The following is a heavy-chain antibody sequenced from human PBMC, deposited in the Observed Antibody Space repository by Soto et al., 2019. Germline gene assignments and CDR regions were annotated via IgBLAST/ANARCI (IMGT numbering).Heavy chain of an antibody. CDR1: GFTFSSYG. J-gene: IGHJ6*03. D-gene: IGHD2-2*01. CDR2: IWYDGSNK. Sequence: GGSLRLSCAASGFTFSSYGMHWVRQAPGKGLEWVAVIWYDGSNKYYADSVKGRFTISRDNSKNTLYLQMNSLRAEDTAVYYCARDRYCSSTSCYAAGRYYYYYMDVWGKGTTVTVPS. V-gene: IGHV3-33*01. CDR3: ARDRYCSSTSCYAAGRYYYYYMDV.